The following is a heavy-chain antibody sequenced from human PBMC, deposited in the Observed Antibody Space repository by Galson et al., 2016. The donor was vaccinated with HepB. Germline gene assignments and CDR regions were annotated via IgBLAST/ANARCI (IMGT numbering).Heavy chain of an antibody. V-gene: IGHV3-23*01. Sequence: SLRLSCAVSGFTFSGSSMSWVRQAPGKGLVWVSAITPSGDTTHYGDSVEGRFTISRDNSKNTLYLHLNSLTAEDTALYYCAKGGAYDAWGQGTLVTVSS. J-gene: IGHJ4*02. D-gene: IGHD5-12*01. CDR2: ITPSGDTT. CDR1: GFTFSGSS. CDR3: AKGGAYDA.